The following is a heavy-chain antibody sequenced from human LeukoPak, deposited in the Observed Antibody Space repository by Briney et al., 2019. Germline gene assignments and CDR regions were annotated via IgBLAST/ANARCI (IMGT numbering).Heavy chain of an antibody. D-gene: IGHD1-26*01. CDR1: GYTFTSYY. CDR3: ARASPIVGATYYYYYMDV. CDR2: INPNSGGT. V-gene: IGHV1-2*02. J-gene: IGHJ6*03. Sequence: ASVKVSCKASGYTFTSYYMHWVRQAPGQGREGMGWINPNSGGTNYAQKFQGRVTMTRDTSISTAYMELSRLRSDDTAVYYCARASPIVGATYYYYYMDVWGKGTTVTVSS.